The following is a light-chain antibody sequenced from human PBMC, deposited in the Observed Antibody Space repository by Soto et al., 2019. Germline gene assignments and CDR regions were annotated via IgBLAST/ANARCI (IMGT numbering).Light chain of an antibody. CDR1: QSISSY. Sequence: DIQMTQSPYSLSASVGDRVTITCRASQSISSYLNWYQQKPGKAPKLLIYAASSLQSGVPSRFSGSGSGTDFTLTISSLQPEDFATYYCQQSYSIPTFGQGTRLEIK. J-gene: IGKJ5*01. CDR3: QQSYSIPT. V-gene: IGKV1-39*01. CDR2: AAS.